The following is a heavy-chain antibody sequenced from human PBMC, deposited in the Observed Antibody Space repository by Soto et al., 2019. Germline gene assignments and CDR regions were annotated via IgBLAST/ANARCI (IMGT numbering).Heavy chain of an antibody. CDR3: AAPGKAGDAFGI. J-gene: IGHJ3*02. D-gene: IGHD3-10*01. V-gene: IGHV4-39*01. CDR2: IYYSGST. CDR1: GGSISSSSYY. Sequence: SETLSLTCTVSGGSISSSSYYWGWIRQPPGKGLEWIGSIYYSGSTYYNPSLKSRVTISVDTSKNQFSLKLSSVTAADTAVYYWAAPGKAGDAFGILGQGTMVTVCS.